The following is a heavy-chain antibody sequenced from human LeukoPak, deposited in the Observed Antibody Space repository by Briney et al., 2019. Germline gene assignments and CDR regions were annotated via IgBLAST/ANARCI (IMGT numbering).Heavy chain of an antibody. CDR1: GFAVSANY. Sequence: PGGSLRLSCAASGFAVSANYMSWVRHAPGKGLEWVANIKQDGSEKYYVDSVKGRFTISRDNAKNSLYLQMNSLRAEDTAVYYCARVVGYSGYEGYYYMDVWGKGTTVTVSS. CDR3: ARVVGYSGYEGYYYMDV. D-gene: IGHD5-12*01. V-gene: IGHV3-7*01. CDR2: IKQDGSEK. J-gene: IGHJ6*03.